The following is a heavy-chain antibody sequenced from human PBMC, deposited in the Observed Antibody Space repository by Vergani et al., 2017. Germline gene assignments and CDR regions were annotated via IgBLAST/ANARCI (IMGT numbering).Heavy chain of an antibody. D-gene: IGHD6-13*01. V-gene: IGHV4-31*03. J-gene: IGHJ1*01. CDR2: IYYSWST. CDR1: GGSISSGGYY. CDR3: ARDASIAAAGTGYFQH. Sequence: QLQLQESGPGLVKPSQTLSLTCTVSGGSISSGGYYWTWIRQHPGKGLEWIGYIYYSWSTDYNPSRKNRVAMSIDTSKNQFSLNLRSVTAADTAVYYCARDASIAAAGTGYFQHWGQGTLVTVSS.